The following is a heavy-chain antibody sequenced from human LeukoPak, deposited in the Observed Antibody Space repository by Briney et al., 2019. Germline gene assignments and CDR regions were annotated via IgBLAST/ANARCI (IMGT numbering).Heavy chain of an antibody. J-gene: IGHJ4*02. CDR3: ARASGPFDY. CDR2: IWNDGSNK. CDR1: GFTFSIYG. Sequence: PGGSLRLSCAASGFTFSIYGMHWVRQAPGTGLEWVAVIWNDGSNKYYADSVKGRFTISRDNSKNTLYLQMNSLRAEDTAVYSCARASGPFDYWGQGTLDTVSS. V-gene: IGHV3-33*01. D-gene: IGHD3-10*01.